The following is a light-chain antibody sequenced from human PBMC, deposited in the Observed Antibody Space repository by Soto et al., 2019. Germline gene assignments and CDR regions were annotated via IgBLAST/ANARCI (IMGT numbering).Light chain of an antibody. CDR3: QQYNSHWT. V-gene: IGKV1-5*03. CDR1: QGISNR. J-gene: IGKJ1*01. Sequence: DVQMTPSPSTPSTSVGGTVTITCRASQGISNRLAWYQQKPGKAPKLLIYQASSLKSGVPSRFGGSGSGTEFTLTITSLQPDDFATYYCQQYNSHWTFGQGTKV. CDR2: QAS.